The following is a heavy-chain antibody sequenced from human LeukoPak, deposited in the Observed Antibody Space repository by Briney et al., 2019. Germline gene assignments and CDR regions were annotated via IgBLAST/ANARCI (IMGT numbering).Heavy chain of an antibody. CDR1: GFTFSSYG. J-gene: IGHJ4*02. V-gene: IGHV3-30*02. CDR3: AVGGGYSSSWYTPFDY. CDR2: IRYDGSNK. D-gene: IGHD6-13*01. Sequence: PGGSLGLSCAASGFTFSSYGMHWVRQAPGKGLEWVAFIRYDGSNKYYADSVKGRFTISRDNSKDTLYLQMNSLRAEDTAVYYCAVGGGYSSSWYTPFDYWGQGTLVTVSS.